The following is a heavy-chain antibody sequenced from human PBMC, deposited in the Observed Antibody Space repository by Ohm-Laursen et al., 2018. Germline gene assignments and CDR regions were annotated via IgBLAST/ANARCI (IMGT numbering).Heavy chain of an antibody. V-gene: IGHV4-61*08. CDR3: ANLVSYYDSSGYFRAY. J-gene: IGHJ4*02. CDR2: IYYSGST. Sequence: GTLSLTCTVSGGSISSGGYYWSWIRQHPGKGLEWIGYIYYSGSTNYNPSLKSRVTISVDTSKNQFSLKLSSVTAADTAVYYCANLVSYYDSSGYFRAYWGQGTLVTVSS. D-gene: IGHD3-22*01. CDR1: GGSISSGGYY.